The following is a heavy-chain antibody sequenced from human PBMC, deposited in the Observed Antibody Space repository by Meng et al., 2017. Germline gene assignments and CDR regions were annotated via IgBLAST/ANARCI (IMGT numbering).Heavy chain of an antibody. D-gene: IGHD6-13*01. Sequence: VKRVRSWPWVKKPGASVKLSCKPSGYTFAAYWIHWLRQAPGQGLEWMGRIDPNNDHTQYAQNFQGRVTMTSDTSISTVYMELNGLRSDDTAVYYCARDEDISAAGKLFGDYWGQGTLVTVSS. V-gene: IGHV1-2*06. J-gene: IGHJ4*02. CDR2: IDPNNDHT. CDR3: ARDEDISAAGKLFGDY. CDR1: GYTFAAYW.